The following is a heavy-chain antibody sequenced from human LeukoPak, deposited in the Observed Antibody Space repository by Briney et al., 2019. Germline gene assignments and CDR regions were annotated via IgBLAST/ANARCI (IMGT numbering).Heavy chain of an antibody. CDR2: ISVNGDKT. J-gene: IGHJ4*02. CDR1: GFTFSGHF. D-gene: IGHD7-27*01. CDR3: LKDLTGTWSFDH. V-gene: IGHV3-64D*06. Sequence: PGGSLRLSCSASGFTFSGHFMHWVRQAPGKGLEYVSSISVNGDKTLYAESVKGRFTISRDNSKNTLYFQLSSLRLEDTAIYYCLKDLTGTWSFDHWGQGTLLTVSS.